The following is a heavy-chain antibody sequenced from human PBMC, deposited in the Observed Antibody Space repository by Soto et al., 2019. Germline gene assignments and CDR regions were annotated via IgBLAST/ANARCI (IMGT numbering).Heavy chain of an antibody. CDR2: IAANVTNR. CDR1: GITFTTYA. CDR3: AGDYLRLNSLNGNFYSFGMDV. V-gene: IGHV3-23*01. J-gene: IGHJ6*02. Sequence: LRLSCAASGITFTTYAMSWVRQAPGKGLEWVSTIAANVTNRHYADFVKGRFTISRDNSKNTLSLQMNSLRVEDTAIYYCAGDYLRLNSLNGNFYSFGMDVWGQGTAVTVSS. D-gene: IGHD4-17*01.